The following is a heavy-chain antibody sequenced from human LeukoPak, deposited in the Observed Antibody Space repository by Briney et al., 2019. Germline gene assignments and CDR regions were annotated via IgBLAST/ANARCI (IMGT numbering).Heavy chain of an antibody. CDR1: GYTFTGYY. V-gene: IGHV1-2*02. Sequence: ASVKVSCKASGYTFTGYYMHWVRQAPGQGLEWMGWINPNSGGTNYAQKFQGRVTMTRDTSISTAYMELSRLRSDDTAVYYCARVYVDDYDILTGYYNHWGQGTLVTVSS. CDR3: ARVYVDDYDILTGYYNH. D-gene: IGHD3-9*01. J-gene: IGHJ5*02. CDR2: INPNSGGT.